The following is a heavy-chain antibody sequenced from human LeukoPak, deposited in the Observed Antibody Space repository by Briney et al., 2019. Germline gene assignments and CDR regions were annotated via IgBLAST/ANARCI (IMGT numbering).Heavy chain of an antibody. CDR2: IYSGGTT. J-gene: IGHJ5*02. CDR3: AFTYYYGSGSYVWFDP. Sequence: GGSLRLSCAAPGFTVSSNYMSWVRQAPGKGLEWVSTIYSGGTTYSADSVKGRFTISRDNSKNTLYLQMNSLRAEDTAVYYCAFTYYYGSGSYVWFDPWGQGTLLTVYS. CDR1: GFTVSSNY. V-gene: IGHV3-66*01. D-gene: IGHD3-10*01.